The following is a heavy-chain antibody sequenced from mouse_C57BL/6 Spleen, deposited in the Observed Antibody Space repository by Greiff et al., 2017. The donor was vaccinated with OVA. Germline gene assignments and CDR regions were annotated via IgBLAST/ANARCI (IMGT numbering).Heavy chain of an antibody. CDR2: ISSGSSTI. V-gene: IGHV5-17*01. CDR1: GFTFSDYG. J-gene: IGHJ3*01. Sequence: EVQRVESGGGLVKPGGSLKLSCAASGFTFSDYGMHWVRQAPEKGLEWVAYISSGSSTIYYADKVKGRFPITRDNAKNTLFLQMNSLRTVATAMYDVARPYFYDSSVCAYWGQGTLVTVSA. CDR3: ARPYFYDSSVCAY. D-gene: IGHD1-1*01.